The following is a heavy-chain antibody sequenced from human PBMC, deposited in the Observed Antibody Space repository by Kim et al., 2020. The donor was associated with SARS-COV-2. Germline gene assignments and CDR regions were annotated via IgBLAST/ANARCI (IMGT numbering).Heavy chain of an antibody. J-gene: IGHJ6*02. V-gene: IGHV3-7*03. CDR2: IKQHGSEK. CDR1: GFSFSNHW. CDR3: ARNNAIDV. Sequence: GGSLRLSCAASGFSFSNHWMTWVRQAPGRGPEWVANIKQHGSEKYYVGSVRGRFTISRDDAKNSLYLQMNSLRAEDTAIYYCARNNAIDVWGQGTTVTVSS.